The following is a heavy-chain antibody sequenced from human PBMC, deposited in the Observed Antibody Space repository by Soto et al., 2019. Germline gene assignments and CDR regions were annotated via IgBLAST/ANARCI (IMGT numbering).Heavy chain of an antibody. CDR3: ARSIRARETSDTWAPDAFPI. Sequence: GGSLRLSCAASGITFITHVMTWVRQAPGKGLEWISSIGTADTPYYADSVKGRFTISRDTSKNTLYLQMNSLRAEDTAMYYCARSIRARETSDTWAPDAFPIWGQGTVVTVSS. CDR1: GITFITHV. V-gene: IGHV3-23*01. J-gene: IGHJ3*02. D-gene: IGHD3-3*01. CDR2: IGTADTP.